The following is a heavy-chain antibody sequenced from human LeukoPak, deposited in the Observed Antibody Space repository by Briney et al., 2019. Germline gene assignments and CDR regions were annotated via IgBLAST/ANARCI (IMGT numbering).Heavy chain of an antibody. CDR2: ISGSADST. CDR3: ASLRHDY. CDR1: GFTFSRYA. J-gene: IGHJ4*02. D-gene: IGHD3-16*01. V-gene: IGHV3-23*01. Sequence: PGGSLRLSCAASGFTFSRYAMTWVRQAPGKGLEWVSTISGSADSTYYADSLKGRFTISRDNSKNTLYLQMNSLRAEDTAVYYCASLRHDYWGQGTLVTVSS.